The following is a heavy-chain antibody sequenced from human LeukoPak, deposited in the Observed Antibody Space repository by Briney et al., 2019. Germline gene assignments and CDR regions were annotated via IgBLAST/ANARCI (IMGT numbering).Heavy chain of an antibody. Sequence: SETLSLTCTVSGGSISSYYWSWIRQPPGKGLEWIGYIYYSGSTNYNPSLKSRVTISVDTSKNQFSLKLSSVTAADTAVYYCARVGRYYDILTGYRNYFDYWGQGTLVTISS. D-gene: IGHD3-9*01. CDR2: IYYSGST. CDR1: GGSISSYY. CDR3: ARVGRYYDILTGYRNYFDY. V-gene: IGHV4-59*01. J-gene: IGHJ4*02.